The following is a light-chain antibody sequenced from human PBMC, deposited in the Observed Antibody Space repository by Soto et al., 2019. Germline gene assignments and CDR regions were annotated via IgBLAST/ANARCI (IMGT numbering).Light chain of an antibody. CDR3: QQDYNVPP. CDR2: GAS. Sequence: PGERVTLSCRASQSVSSSYLTWYQQKPGPAPRLLIYGASTRATSIPARFSGSGSGTDFTLTISSLQPEDFAVYYCQQDYNVPPFGQGTRLEIK. CDR1: QSVSSSY. J-gene: IGKJ5*01. V-gene: IGKV3D-7*01.